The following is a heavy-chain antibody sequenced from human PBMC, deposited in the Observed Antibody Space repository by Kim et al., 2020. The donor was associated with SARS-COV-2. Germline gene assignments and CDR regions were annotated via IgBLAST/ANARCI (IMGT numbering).Heavy chain of an antibody. CDR2: IIPILGIA. Sequence: SVKVSCKASGGTFSSYAISWVRQAPGQGLEWMGRIIPILGIANYAQKFQGRVTITADKSTSTAYMELSSLRSEDTAVYYCASTPDHYNDEPYGMDVWGQGTTVTVSS. V-gene: IGHV1-69*04. CDR1: GGTFSSYA. D-gene: IGHD1-1*01. CDR3: ASTPDHYNDEPYGMDV. J-gene: IGHJ6*02.